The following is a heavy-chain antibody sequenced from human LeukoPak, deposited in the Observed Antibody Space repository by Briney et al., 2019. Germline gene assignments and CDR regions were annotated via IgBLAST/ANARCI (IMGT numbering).Heavy chain of an antibody. Sequence: GRSLRLSCAASGFTFSSYGMHWVRQAPGKGLEWVAVIWYDGSNKYYADSVKGRFTISRDNSKNTLYLQMNSLRAEDTAVYYCARERSSSWYYFQHWGQGTLVTVSS. CDR2: IWYDGSNK. V-gene: IGHV3-33*01. D-gene: IGHD6-13*01. J-gene: IGHJ1*01. CDR1: GFTFSSYG. CDR3: ARERSSSWYYFQH.